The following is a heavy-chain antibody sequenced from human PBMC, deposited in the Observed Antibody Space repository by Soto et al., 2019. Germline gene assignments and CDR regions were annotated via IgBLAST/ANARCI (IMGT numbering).Heavy chain of an antibody. CDR2: VYWDDDK. Sequence: QITLKESGPTLVQPTQTLTLTCTFSGFSLTTSEVGVGWIRQPPGKALEWLALVYWDDDKRYRPSLKSRLTITNDTSKDQVVLTMTNMDPVDTATYYCVHASGAGNSPYFGYWGQGTLVTVPS. V-gene: IGHV2-5*02. CDR3: VHASGAGNSPYFGY. D-gene: IGHD6-13*01. CDR1: GFSLTTSEVG. J-gene: IGHJ4*01.